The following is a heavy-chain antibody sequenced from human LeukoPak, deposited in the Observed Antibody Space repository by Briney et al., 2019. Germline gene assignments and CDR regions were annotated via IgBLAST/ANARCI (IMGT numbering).Heavy chain of an antibody. CDR1: GDSINSGTYY. J-gene: IGHJ4*02. V-gene: IGHV4-39*01. D-gene: IGHD3-3*01. CDR3: ARHHKRVSGVVSGTVDY. CDR2: IYYSGST. Sequence: SETLSLTCTVYGDSINSGTYYWGWIRQPPGKGLEWIGSIYYSGSTYYNPSLKSRVTISVDTSKNQFSLRLTSVTDADTAIYYCARHHKRVSGVVSGTVDYWGQGTLVTVSS.